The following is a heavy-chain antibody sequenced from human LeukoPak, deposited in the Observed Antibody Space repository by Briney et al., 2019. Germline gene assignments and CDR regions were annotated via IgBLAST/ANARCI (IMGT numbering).Heavy chain of an antibody. V-gene: IGHV3-11*01. CDR3: ATLTGPRTFDY. D-gene: IGHD1-20*01. CDR1: GFTFSDYY. CDR2: ISSSGSPI. Sequence: GGSLRLSCAASGFTFSDYYMGWIRQAPAKGLEWISDISSSGSPIYNPDSVKGRFTISRDNAKNSLYLQMDSLRADDTALYYCATLTGPRTFDYWGQGTLVTVSS. J-gene: IGHJ4*02.